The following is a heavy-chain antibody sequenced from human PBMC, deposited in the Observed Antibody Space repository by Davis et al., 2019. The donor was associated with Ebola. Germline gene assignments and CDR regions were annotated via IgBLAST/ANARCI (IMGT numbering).Heavy chain of an antibody. J-gene: IGHJ4*02. Sequence: GESLKISCAASGFTFSSYWMSWVRQAPGKGLEWVANIKQDGSEKYYVDSVKGRFTISRDNAKNSLYLQMNSLRAEDTAVYYCARIGGYSYGYHPFDYWGQGTLGTVSS. CDR1: GFTFSSYW. V-gene: IGHV3-7*03. D-gene: IGHD5-18*01. CDR3: ARIGGYSYGYHPFDY. CDR2: IKQDGSEK.